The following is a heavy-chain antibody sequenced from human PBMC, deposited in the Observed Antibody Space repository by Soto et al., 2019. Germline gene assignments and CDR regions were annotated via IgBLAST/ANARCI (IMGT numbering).Heavy chain of an antibody. V-gene: IGHV1-18*01. J-gene: IGHJ3*01. Sequence: QVQLVQSGATQEKPGASVKVSCEAFGYSFDSYAYSWVRQAPGQGLEWMGRIGSGDTKYAQKLQGRVTMTTDTSTNTAYMELRSLRSDDTSLYYCARENDPYGFDLWGQGTMVPVSS. CDR1: GYSFDSYA. CDR3: ARENDPYGFDL. CDR2: IGSGDT.